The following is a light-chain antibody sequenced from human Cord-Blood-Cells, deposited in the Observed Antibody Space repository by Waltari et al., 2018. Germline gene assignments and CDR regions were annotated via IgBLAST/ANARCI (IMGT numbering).Light chain of an antibody. CDR2: DAS. CDR1: QSNSSW. V-gene: IGKV1-5*01. J-gene: IGKJ2*01. Sequence: DIQMTQSPSTLSASVGDRVTITCRASQSNSSWLAWYQQKPGKAPKLLIYDASSLESGVPSRFSGSGSGTEFTLTISSLQPEDFATYYCQQYNSYPYTFGQGTKLEIK. CDR3: QQYNSYPYT.